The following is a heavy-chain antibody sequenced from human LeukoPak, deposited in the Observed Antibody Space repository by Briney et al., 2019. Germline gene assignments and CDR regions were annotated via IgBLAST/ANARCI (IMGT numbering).Heavy chain of an antibody. J-gene: IGHJ4*02. CDR2: FDPEDGET. CDR3: ATDGGSSSYGVDY. V-gene: IGHV1-24*01. CDR1: GYTLTELS. D-gene: IGHD3-16*01. Sequence: ASVKVSCKVSGYTLTELSMHWVRQAPGKGLEWMGGFDPEDGETIYAQKFQGRVTMTEDTSADTAYMELSSLSSEDTAVYYCATDGGSSSYGVDYWGQGTVVTVSS.